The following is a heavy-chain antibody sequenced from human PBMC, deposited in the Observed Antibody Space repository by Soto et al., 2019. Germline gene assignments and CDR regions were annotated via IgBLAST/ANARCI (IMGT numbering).Heavy chain of an antibody. CDR3: AIGGRSWSAEYYQH. Sequence: QVQLVQSGAEVKKPGASVKVSCKTSGYTFTNYGISWVRQAPGQGPEWMGWISGYNGNTKDAQKFQGRVTMTTDTSTRTAYMELRSLRSDHTAVYYCAIGGRSWSAEYYQHWGQGTLVIVSS. D-gene: IGHD6-13*01. J-gene: IGHJ1*01. CDR1: GYTFTNYG. CDR2: ISGYNGNT. V-gene: IGHV1-18*01.